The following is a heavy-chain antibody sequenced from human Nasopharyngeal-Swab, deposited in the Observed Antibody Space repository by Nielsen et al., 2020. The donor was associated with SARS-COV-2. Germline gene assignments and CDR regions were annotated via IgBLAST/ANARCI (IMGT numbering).Heavy chain of an antibody. CDR1: GFTFSDYD. V-gene: IGHV3-13*01. CDR3: VRDGSVARLDL. J-gene: IGHJ2*01. CDR2: IGTGGDT. Sequence: GESLKISCAVSGFTFSDYDMHWVRQATGKGLEWVSAIGTGGDTYYPGSVKGRITISRDNAKNTLYVQMNSLKAEDTAVYYCVRDGSVARLDLWGRGTLVTVSS. D-gene: IGHD2-15*01.